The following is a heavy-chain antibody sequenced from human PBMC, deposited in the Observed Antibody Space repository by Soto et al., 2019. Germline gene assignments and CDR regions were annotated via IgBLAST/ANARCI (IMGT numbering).Heavy chain of an antibody. CDR1: GFTFRSYS. Sequence: GGSLRLSCAASGFTFRSYSMNWVRQAPGKGLEWVSSISSSSSYIYYADSVKGRFTISRDNAKKSLYLQMNSLRDEDTAVYYCAREESGNYYYGMDVWGQATTVNVSS. V-gene: IGHV3-21*01. D-gene: IGHD3-3*01. CDR2: ISSSSSYI. J-gene: IGHJ6*02. CDR3: AREESGNYYYGMDV.